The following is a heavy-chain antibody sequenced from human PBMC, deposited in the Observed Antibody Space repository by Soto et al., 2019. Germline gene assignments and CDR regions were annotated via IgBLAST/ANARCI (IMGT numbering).Heavy chain of an antibody. CDR2: IIPIFGTA. Sequence: QVQLVQSGAEVKKPGSSVKVSCKASGGTFSSYAISWVRQAPGQGLEWMGGIIPIFGTANYAQKFQGRVTITADKSTSTAYMELSSLRSEDTAVYYCARKKTTIFRVLDYYGMDVWGQGTTVTVSS. CDR3: ARKKTTIFRVLDYYGMDV. V-gene: IGHV1-69*06. CDR1: GGTFSSYA. D-gene: IGHD3-3*01. J-gene: IGHJ6*02.